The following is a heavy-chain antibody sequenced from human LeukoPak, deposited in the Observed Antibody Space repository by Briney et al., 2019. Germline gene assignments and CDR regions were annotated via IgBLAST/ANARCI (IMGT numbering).Heavy chain of an antibody. Sequence: KPSETLSLTCTVSGASITSFYWSWIRQPPGNGPEWIGYIYYSANTNYNPSLKSRVTVSLDTSKNQFSLRLTSVTATDTAVYYCANGDYYDSGGYDYYYYMDAWGKGTTVTVAS. CDR3: ANGDYYDSGGYDYYYYMDA. D-gene: IGHD5-12*01. J-gene: IGHJ6*03. V-gene: IGHV4-59*08. CDR1: GASITSFY. CDR2: IYYSANT.